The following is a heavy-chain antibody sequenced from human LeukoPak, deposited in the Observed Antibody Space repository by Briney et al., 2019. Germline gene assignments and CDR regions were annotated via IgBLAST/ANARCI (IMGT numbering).Heavy chain of an antibody. V-gene: IGHV1-69*05. J-gene: IGHJ4*02. CDR1: GGTFITYG. CDR3: ACSGYYIHYFDY. CDR2: IIPIFGTA. Sequence: EASVKVSCKASGGTFITYGINWVRQAPGQGLEWMGGIIPIFGTANYAQKFQGRVTITTDESTSTAYMELSSLRSEDTAVYYCACSGYYIHYFDYWGQGTLVTVSS. D-gene: IGHD3-22*01.